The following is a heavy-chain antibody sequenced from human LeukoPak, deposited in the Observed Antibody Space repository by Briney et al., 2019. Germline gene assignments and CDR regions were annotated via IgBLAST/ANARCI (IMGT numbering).Heavy chain of an antibody. CDR1: GFTFSDYY. CDR2: ISSSGSTI. CDR3: ARFDNDFWSGFDFDY. Sequence: PGGSLRLSCAASGFTFSDYYMSWIRQAPGKGLEWVSYISSSGSTIYYADSVKGRFTISRDNAKNSLYLQMNSLRAEDTAVYYCARFDNDFWSGFDFDYWGQGTLVTVSS. D-gene: IGHD3-3*01. V-gene: IGHV3-11*01. J-gene: IGHJ4*02.